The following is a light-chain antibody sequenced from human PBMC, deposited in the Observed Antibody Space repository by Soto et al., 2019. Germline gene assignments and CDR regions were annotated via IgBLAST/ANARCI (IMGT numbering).Light chain of an antibody. V-gene: IGLV2-8*01. CDR2: EVS. Sequence: LAQPPSASGSPGQSVTISCTGTSSDVGGYNYVSWYQQHPGKAPKLMIYEVSKRPSGVPNRFPASKSGNTASLTVSGLQAEDEADYYCSSYAGSNNFVFGTGTKVTVL. CDR3: SSYAGSNNFV. J-gene: IGLJ1*01. CDR1: SSDVGGYNY.